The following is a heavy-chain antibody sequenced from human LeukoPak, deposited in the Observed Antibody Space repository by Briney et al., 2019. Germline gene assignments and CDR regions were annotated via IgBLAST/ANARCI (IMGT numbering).Heavy chain of an antibody. CDR2: ISSSGST. Sequence: SQTLSLTCTVSGDSISSGDYYWSWIRQPAGKGLEWIGRISSSGSTNYNPSLKSRVTMSVDTSKNQFSLKLSSVTAADTAVYYCARLSLKVLEWSPTKGKETHYFDYWGQGTLVTVSS. V-gene: IGHV4-61*02. D-gene: IGHD3-3*01. J-gene: IGHJ4*02. CDR3: ARLSLKVLEWSPTKGKETHYFDY. CDR1: GDSISSGDYY.